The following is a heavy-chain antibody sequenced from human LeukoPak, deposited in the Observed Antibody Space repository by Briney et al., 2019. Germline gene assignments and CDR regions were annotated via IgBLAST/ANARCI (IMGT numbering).Heavy chain of an antibody. CDR2: IYHSGTTYSGST. CDR1: GASMSNYY. Sequence: SETLSLTCNVSGASMSNYYWVWIRQPPGKRLEWIGSIYHSGTTYSGSTYYNASLQSRVTISIDMSKNQFSLRLSSVTAADTAMYYCVKSGGYGLIDYWGQGTLVTVSS. V-gene: IGHV4-59*04. J-gene: IGHJ4*02. D-gene: IGHD6-19*01. CDR3: VKSGGYGLIDY.